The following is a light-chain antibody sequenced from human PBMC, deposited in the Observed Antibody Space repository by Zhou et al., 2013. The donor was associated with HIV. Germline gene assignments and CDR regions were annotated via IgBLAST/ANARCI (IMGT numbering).Light chain of an antibody. CDR2: VNN. CDR3: QSYDSSLRGV. J-gene: IGLJ1*01. Sequence: QSVLTQPPSVSGAPGQRVTISCTGSSSNIGAGYDVHWYQQLPGTAPKLLIYVNNNRPSGVPDRFSGSKSGTSASLATTGLQAEDEADYYCQSYDSSLRGVFGTGTKVTVL. V-gene: IGLV1-40*01. CDR1: SSNIGAGYD.